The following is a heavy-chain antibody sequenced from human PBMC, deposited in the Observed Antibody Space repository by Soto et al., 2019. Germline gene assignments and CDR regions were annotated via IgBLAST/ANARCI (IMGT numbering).Heavy chain of an antibody. J-gene: IGHJ3*02. V-gene: IGHV1-3*05. CDR2: INAGNGNT. CDR1: GYTFTSYA. D-gene: IGHD2-15*01. CDR3: ARERRYCSGGSCYWNAFDI. Sequence: QVQLVQSGAEEKKPGASVKVSCKASGYTFTSYAMHWVRQAPGQRLEWMGWINAGNGNTKYSQKFQGRVTITRDTSASTAYMELSSRRSEDTAVYYCARERRYCSGGSCYWNAFDIWGQGTMVTVSS.